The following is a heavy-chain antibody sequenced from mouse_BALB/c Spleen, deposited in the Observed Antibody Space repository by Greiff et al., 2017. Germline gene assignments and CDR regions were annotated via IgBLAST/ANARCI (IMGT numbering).Heavy chain of an antibody. CDR2: ISSGSSTI. Sequence: EVQLQQSGGGLVQPGGSRKLSCAASGFTFSSFGMHWVRQAPEKGLEWVAYISSGSSTIYYADTVKGRFTISRDNPKNTLFLQMTSLRSEDTAMYYCARSGYGNPYYAMDYWGQGTSVTVSS. CDR1: GFTFSSFG. D-gene: IGHD2-1*01. CDR3: ARSGYGNPYYAMDY. J-gene: IGHJ4*01. V-gene: IGHV5-17*02.